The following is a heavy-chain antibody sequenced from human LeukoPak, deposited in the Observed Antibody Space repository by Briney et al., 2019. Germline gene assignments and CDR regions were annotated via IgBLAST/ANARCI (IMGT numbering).Heavy chain of an antibody. V-gene: IGHV5-51*01. CDR2: IYPGDSDT. CDR3: ARQGGHYSNYFDY. Sequence: GESLKISCKGSGYSFTSYWIGWVRQMPGKGLEGMGIIYPGDSDTRYSPSIQGQVTISADKSISTAYLQWSSLKASDTAMYYCARQGGHYSNYFDYWGQGTLVTVSS. D-gene: IGHD4-11*01. CDR1: GYSFTSYW. J-gene: IGHJ4*02.